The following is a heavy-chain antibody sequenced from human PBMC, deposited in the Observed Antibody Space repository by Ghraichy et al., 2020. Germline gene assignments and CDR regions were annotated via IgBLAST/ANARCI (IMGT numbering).Heavy chain of an antibody. D-gene: IGHD3-10*02. Sequence: GGSLRLSCAASGFIFSDFSMNWVRQAPGKGLEWVSTVSSSGRSTYYADSVKGRFTVSNSLRAEDTATYYCVKDRASTSTYVWFDPWGQGTLVTVSS. CDR2: VSSSGRST. CDR3: FDP. V-gene: IGHV3-23*01. J-gene: IGHJ5*02. CDR1: GFIFSDFS.